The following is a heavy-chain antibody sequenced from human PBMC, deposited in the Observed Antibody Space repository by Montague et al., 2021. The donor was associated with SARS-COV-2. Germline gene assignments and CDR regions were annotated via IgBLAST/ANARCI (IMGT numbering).Heavy chain of an antibody. CDR1: GFTFSSYS. V-gene: IGHV3-21*01. J-gene: IGHJ4*02. CDR3: ARDMYYDILTGYYTY. CDR2: ISSSSSYI. D-gene: IGHD3-9*01. Sequence: SLRLSCAASGFTFSSYSMNWVRQAPGKGLEWVLSISSSSSYIYYADSVKGRFTISRDNAKNSLYLQMNSLRAEDTAVYYCARDMYYDILTGYYTYWGQGTLVTVSS.